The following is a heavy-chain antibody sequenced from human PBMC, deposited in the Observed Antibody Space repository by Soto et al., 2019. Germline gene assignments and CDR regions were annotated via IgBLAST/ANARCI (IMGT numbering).Heavy chain of an antibody. CDR3: AKDGRAYWGWFDP. V-gene: IGHV3-23*01. J-gene: IGHJ5*02. CDR2: ISGSGGST. Sequence: EVQLLESGGGLVQPGGSLRLSCAASGFTFSSYAMSWVRQAPGKGLEWVSAISGSGGSTYYADSVKGCFTISRDTSKNTLYPQMNSLRAEDTAVYYCAKDGRAYWGWFDPWGQGTLVTVSS. D-gene: IGHD7-27*01. CDR1: GFTFSSYA.